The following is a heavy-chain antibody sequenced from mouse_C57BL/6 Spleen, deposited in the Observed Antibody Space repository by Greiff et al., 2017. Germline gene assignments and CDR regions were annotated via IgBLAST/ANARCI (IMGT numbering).Heavy chain of an antibody. CDR3: ARRDYYGSSPFAY. CDR2: IYPSDSET. V-gene: IGHV1-61*01. J-gene: IGHJ3*01. CDR1: AYPSTSYW. D-gene: IGHD1-1*01. Sequence: QLQHLGAELVRLGSSVSRSSRPPAYPSTSYWRDWLKQRPGQALEGIGNIYPSDSETHYNQKFKDKATLTVDKSSSTAYMQLSSLTSEDSAVYYCARRDYYGSSPFAYWGQGTLVTVSA.